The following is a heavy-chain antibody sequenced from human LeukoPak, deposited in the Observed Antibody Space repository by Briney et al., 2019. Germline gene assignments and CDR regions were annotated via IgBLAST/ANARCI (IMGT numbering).Heavy chain of an antibody. V-gene: IGHV4-59*01. D-gene: IGHD2-15*01. CDR3: AQKAPYSPGYSQQ. CDR2: IYHSGTT. CDR1: GGSTTSYY. J-gene: IGHJ1*01. Sequence: PSETLSLTCTVSGGSTTSYYWTWIRQPPGKGLEWIGCIYHSGTTNYNPSLKSRVTISVDTSKNQFSLKLNSVTAADTAVYYCAQKAPYSPGYSQQWGQGTLVTVSS.